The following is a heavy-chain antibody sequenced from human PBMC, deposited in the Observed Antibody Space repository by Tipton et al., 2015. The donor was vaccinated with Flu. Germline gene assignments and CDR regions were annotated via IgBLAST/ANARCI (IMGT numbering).Heavy chain of an antibody. CDR1: GGSISSYY. J-gene: IGHJ6*02. Sequence: TLSLTCTVSGGSISSYYWSWIRQPPGKGLEWIGCIYYSGSTNYNPSLKSRVTISVDTSKNQFSLKLSSVTAADTAVYYCARDPKYSYYYYGMDVWGQGTTVTVSS. V-gene: IGHV4-59*01. CDR2: IYYSGST. CDR3: ARDPKYSYYYYGMDV.